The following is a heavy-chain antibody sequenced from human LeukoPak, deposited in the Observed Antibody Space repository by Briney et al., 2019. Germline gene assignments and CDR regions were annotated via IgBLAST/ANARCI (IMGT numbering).Heavy chain of an antibody. CDR3: AREGISLPHGWAFDI. D-gene: IGHD2/OR15-2a*01. Sequence: PGGSLRLSCAASAFTFSTSWMSWVRQAPGKGLEWVANIKQDGNKKYYVDSVKGRFTISRDNAKSSLYLQMNSLRAEDMAVYYCAREGISLPHGWAFDIWGQGTMVTVSS. CDR2: IKQDGNKK. CDR1: AFTFSTSW. J-gene: IGHJ3*02. V-gene: IGHV3-7*01.